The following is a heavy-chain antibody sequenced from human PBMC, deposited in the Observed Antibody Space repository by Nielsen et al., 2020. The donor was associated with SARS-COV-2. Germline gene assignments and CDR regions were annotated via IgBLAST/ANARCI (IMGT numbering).Heavy chain of an antibody. D-gene: IGHD5-18*01. CDR2: ISWNSGSI. CDR3: AKTDTAMDYYYYYGMDV. V-gene: IGHV3-9*01. J-gene: IGHJ6*02. CDR1: GFTFDDYA. Sequence: GGSLRLSCAASGFTFDDYAMHWVRHAPGKGLEWVSGISWNSGSIGYADSVKGRFTISRDNAKNSLYLQMNSLRAEDTALYYCAKTDTAMDYYYYYGMDVWGQGTTVTVSS.